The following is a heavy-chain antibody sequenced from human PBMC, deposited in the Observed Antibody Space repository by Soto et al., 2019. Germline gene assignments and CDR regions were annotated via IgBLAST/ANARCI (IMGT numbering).Heavy chain of an antibody. D-gene: IGHD2-21*01. CDR2: IYYSGST. Sequence: QVQLQESGPGLVKPSQTLSLTCTVSGGSISSGGYYWSWIRQHPGKGLEWIGYIYYSGSTYYNPSLKSRITIAVDTSKNQFSLKLSCVTAADTAVYYGAGEALVSGAIWVNLYDPWGQGTQGTVSS. V-gene: IGHV4-31*03. J-gene: IGHJ5*01. CDR3: AGEALVSGAIWVNLYDP. CDR1: GGSISSGGYY.